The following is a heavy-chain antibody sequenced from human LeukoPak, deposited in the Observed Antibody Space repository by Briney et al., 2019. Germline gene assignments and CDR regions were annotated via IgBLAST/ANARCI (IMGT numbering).Heavy chain of an antibody. D-gene: IGHD5-12*01. Sequence: PSETLSLTCTVSGGSISSYYWSWIRQPPGKGLEWIGYIYYSGSTNYNPSLKSRVTISVDTSKNQFSLKLSSVTAADTAVYYCARGAVDIVAGGAFDIWGQGTMVTVSS. CDR2: IYYSGST. CDR1: GGSISSYY. J-gene: IGHJ3*02. V-gene: IGHV4-59*01. CDR3: ARGAVDIVAGGAFDI.